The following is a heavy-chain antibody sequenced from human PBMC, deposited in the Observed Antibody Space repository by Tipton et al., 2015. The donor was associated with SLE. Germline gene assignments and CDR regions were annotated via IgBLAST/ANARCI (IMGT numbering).Heavy chain of an antibody. V-gene: IGHV4-59*01. CDR3: ARLAVAGMWYYFDF. Sequence: TLSLTCAVYGRSFSGYYWSWIRQPPGKGLEWIGNIFYSGGTNYSPFLNSRITISVDTSKNQLSLNVISMTAADTAVYYCARLAVAGMWYYFDFWGQGAPVTVSS. CDR1: GRSFSGYY. D-gene: IGHD6-19*01. J-gene: IGHJ4*02. CDR2: IFYSGGT.